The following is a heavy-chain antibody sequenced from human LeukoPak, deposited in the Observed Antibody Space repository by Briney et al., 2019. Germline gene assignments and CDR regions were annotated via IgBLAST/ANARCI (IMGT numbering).Heavy chain of an antibody. Sequence: ASVKVSCKASGYTFTGYYMHWVRQATGQGLEWMGWMNPNSGNTGYAQKFQGRVTMTRNTSISTAYMELSSLRSEDTAVYYCARSFYCSGGSCYGEWFDPWGQGTLVTVSS. J-gene: IGHJ5*02. CDR2: MNPNSGNT. CDR3: ARSFYCSGGSCYGEWFDP. V-gene: IGHV1-8*02. CDR1: GYTFTGYY. D-gene: IGHD2-15*01.